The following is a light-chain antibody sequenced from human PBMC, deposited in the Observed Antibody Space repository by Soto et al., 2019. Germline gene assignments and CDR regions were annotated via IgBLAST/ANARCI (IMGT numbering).Light chain of an antibody. V-gene: IGLV3-21*04. CDR1: KIDSKS. J-gene: IGLJ2*01. CDR2: FDS. CDR3: QVWDSSSDHVV. Sequence: SYELTQPPSVSVGPGKTATISCGGDKIDSKSVHWYQQRPGQAPVLVIYFDSDRPSGIPERFSGSNSGNTATLTISRVEAGDEADYYCQVWDSSSDHVVFGGGTKQTVL.